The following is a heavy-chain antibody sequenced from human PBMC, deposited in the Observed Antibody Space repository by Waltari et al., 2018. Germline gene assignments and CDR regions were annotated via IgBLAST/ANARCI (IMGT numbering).Heavy chain of an antibody. Sequence: QVQLQESGPGLVKPSQTLSLTCTVSGDSVSISTYYWNWIRQHPGEGLQWIGFIYNSGSTHYNPSLRSRVTISVDRSKNQFSLQLTSVTAADTAVYYCASYVDTAMGLDFWGQGTLVTVSS. CDR3: ASYVDTAMGLDF. CDR2: IYNSGST. CDR1: GDSVSISTYY. J-gene: IGHJ4*02. V-gene: IGHV4-30-4*08. D-gene: IGHD5-18*01.